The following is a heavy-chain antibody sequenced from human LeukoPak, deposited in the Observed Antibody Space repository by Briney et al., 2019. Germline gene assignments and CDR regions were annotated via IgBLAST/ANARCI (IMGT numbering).Heavy chain of an antibody. V-gene: IGHV4-34*01. Sequence: KPSETLSLTCAVYGGSFSGYYWSWIRQPPGKGLEWIGEINHSGSTNYNPSLKSRVTISVDTSKNQFSLKLSSVTAADTAVYYCASTNCSSARCYGANWFDPWGQGTLVTVSS. D-gene: IGHD2-2*01. CDR2: INHSGST. J-gene: IGHJ5*02. CDR1: GGSFSGYY. CDR3: ASTNCSSARCYGANWFDP.